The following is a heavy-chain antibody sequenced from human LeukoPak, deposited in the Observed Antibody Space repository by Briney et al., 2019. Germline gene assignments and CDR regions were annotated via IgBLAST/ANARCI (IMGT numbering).Heavy chain of an antibody. CDR3: ARVETYYDFWSGSPNLDY. D-gene: IGHD3-3*01. CDR2: INTDGSST. V-gene: IGHV3-74*01. CDR1: GFTFSSYW. Sequence: GGSLRLSCAASGFTFSSYWMHWVRQAPGKGLVWVSRINTDGSSTSYADSVKGRFTISRDNAKNTLYLQMNSLRAEDTAVYYCARVETYYDFWSGSPNLDYWGQGTLVTVSS. J-gene: IGHJ4*02.